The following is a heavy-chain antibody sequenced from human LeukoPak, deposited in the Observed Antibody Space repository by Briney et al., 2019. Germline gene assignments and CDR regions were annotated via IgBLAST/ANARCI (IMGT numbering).Heavy chain of an antibody. J-gene: IGHJ4*02. CDR3: ARVRWGGLYYFDY. CDR2: INDDGRST. D-gene: IGHD3-16*01. Sequence: GGSLRLSCAASGFTFSSYWMHWVRQAPGKGLVGVSRINDDGRSTSYADSVKGRFTISRDNAKNTLYLQMNSQRAEDTAVYYCARVRWGGLYYFDYWGQGTLVTVSS. V-gene: IGHV3-74*01. CDR1: GFTFSSYW.